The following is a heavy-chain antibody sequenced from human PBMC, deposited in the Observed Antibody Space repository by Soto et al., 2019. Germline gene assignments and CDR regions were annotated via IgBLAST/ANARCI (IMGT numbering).Heavy chain of an antibody. CDR3: AREGGYFDSSGSGVYHYHGVDV. Sequence: NPSETLSLTCTVSGGSISTYFWSWIRQPAGGGLEWIGRIYTTGSTNYNPSLKSRVTMSLDTSRNRFSLKLSSVTAADTAVYYCAREGGYFDSSGSGVYHYHGVDVWGQGTTVTVSS. D-gene: IGHD3-22*01. V-gene: IGHV4-4*07. CDR1: GGSISTYF. CDR2: IYTTGST. J-gene: IGHJ6*02.